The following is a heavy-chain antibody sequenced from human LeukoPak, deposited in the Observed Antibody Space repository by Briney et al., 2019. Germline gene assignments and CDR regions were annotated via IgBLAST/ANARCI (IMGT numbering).Heavy chain of an antibody. V-gene: IGHV1-2*02. CDR3: ARLRDSSSPGDFDF. CDR2: MNPKSGGT. J-gene: IGHJ4*02. Sequence: ASVKVSCKASGYTFIGYDLHWVRQAPGQGLEWMGWMNPKSGGTNYLQKFQGRVTMTRDTSISTAYMELIRVKSDDTAVYYCARLRDSSSPGDFDFWGQGTLVTVSS. CDR1: GYTFIGYD. D-gene: IGHD6-6*01.